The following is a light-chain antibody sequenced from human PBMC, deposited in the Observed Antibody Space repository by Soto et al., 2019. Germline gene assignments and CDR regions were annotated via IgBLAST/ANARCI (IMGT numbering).Light chain of an antibody. Sequence: DIQLTQSPSFLSASVGDRVTITCRASQGISSYLAWFQQKPGEAPKLLIYAASTLQSGVPSRFSGSGSGTEFTLTISSLQPEDFATYYCQQLNSYPPMYTFGQGTKVEIK. CDR2: AAS. CDR3: QQLNSYPPMYT. J-gene: IGKJ2*01. V-gene: IGKV1-9*01. CDR1: QGISSY.